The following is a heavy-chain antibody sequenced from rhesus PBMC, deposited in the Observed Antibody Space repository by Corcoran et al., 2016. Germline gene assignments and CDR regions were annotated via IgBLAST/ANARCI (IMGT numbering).Heavy chain of an antibody. CDR3: ARGAVGNRYEV. Sequence: QVQLQESGPGLVKPSETLSLTCAVSGASISRTNWWTWIRQPPGKGLEWIGSFYSNTDTNHYNPSLKNAVTISKDTDKNQFSLKRSCVTAADTAVYYCARGAVGNRYEVWGPGVLVTVSS. D-gene: IGHD2-15*01. V-gene: IGHV4S18*01. CDR2: FYSNTDTN. J-gene: IGHJ5-1*01. CDR1: GASISRTNW.